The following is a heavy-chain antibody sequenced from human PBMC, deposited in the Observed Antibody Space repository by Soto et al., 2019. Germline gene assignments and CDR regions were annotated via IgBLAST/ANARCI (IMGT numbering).Heavy chain of an antibody. CDR2: ISSSGGTT. CDR1: GFTFSSYA. CDR3: AKPGYLEQWLVRGYFDY. V-gene: IGHV3-23*01. D-gene: IGHD6-19*01. J-gene: IGHJ4*02. Sequence: GGSLRLSCAASGFTFSSYAMSWVRQAPGKGLEWVSAISSSGGTTHYADSVKGRFIISRDNSKNTLYLQMNSLRAEDTAVYYCAKPGYLEQWLVRGYFDYWGQGTMVTVSS.